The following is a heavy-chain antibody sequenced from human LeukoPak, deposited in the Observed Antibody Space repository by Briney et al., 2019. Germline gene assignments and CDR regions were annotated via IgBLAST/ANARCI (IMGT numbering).Heavy chain of an antibody. CDR2: MFYSGIT. Sequence: PSETLSLTCTVSGGSVSTVNYLWGWIRQPPGKGLEWIGSMFYSGITYYNPSLTSRVTISVDMSKNQFSLRLNSVTVADTAVYYCARHSDRLHSGENAFDFWGQGAMVIVSS. V-gene: IGHV4-39*01. J-gene: IGHJ3*01. CDR1: GGSVSTVNYL. CDR3: ARHSDRLHSGENAFDF. D-gene: IGHD2-15*01.